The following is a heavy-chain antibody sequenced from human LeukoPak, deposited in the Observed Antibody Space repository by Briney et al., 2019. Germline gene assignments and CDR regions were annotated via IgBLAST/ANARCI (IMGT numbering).Heavy chain of an antibody. CDR2: ISSSGSTI. D-gene: IGHD6-13*01. CDR1: GFTFSSYE. V-gene: IGHV3-48*03. J-gene: IGHJ4*02. CDR3: ARVEPGYSSSWYGVDY. Sequence: GGSLRLSCAASGFTFSSYEMNWVRQAAGKGLEWDSYISSSGSTIYYADSVKGRFTISRDNAKNSLYLQMNSLRAEDTAAYYCARVEPGYSSSWYGVDYWGQGTLVTVSS.